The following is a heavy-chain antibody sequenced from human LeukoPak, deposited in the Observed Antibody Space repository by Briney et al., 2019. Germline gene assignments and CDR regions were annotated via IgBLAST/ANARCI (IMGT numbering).Heavy chain of an antibody. CDR3: AKTRNGYTTEYLQH. V-gene: IGHV3-23*01. J-gene: IGHJ1*01. CDR2: ISSPGGNT. D-gene: IGHD5-24*01. Sequence: GGSLRLSCTSSELILSSYAMSWVRQAPGKGLEWVSSISSPGGNTYYADSVKGRFSISRDNSKNLVFLQMNSLRAEDTAVYYCAKTRNGYTTEYLQHWGQGTLVTVSS. CDR1: ELILSSYA.